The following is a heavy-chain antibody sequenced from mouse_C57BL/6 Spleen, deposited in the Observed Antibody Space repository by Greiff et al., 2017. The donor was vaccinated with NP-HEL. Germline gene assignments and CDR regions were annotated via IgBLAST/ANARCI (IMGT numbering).Heavy chain of an antibody. CDR1: GYTFTSYW. J-gene: IGHJ4*01. V-gene: IGHV1-7*01. D-gene: IGHD2-4*01. CDR2: INPSSGYT. Sequence: VQLQQSGAELAKPGASVKLSCKASGYTFTSYWMHWVKQRPGQGLEWIGYINPSSGYTKYNQKFKDKATLTADKSSRTAYMQLSSLTYEDSAVYYCASLGYYDYDESAMDYWGQGTSVTVSS. CDR3: ASLGYYDYDESAMDY.